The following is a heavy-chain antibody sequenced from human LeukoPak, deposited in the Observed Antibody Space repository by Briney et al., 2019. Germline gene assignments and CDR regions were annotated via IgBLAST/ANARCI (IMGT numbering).Heavy chain of an antibody. D-gene: IGHD6-13*01. CDR1: AFTFSNYA. Sequence: GGSLRLSCAASAFTFSNYAMTWVRQAPGKGLEWVSTVSYAGSSTYYADSVRGRFTISRDNSKNTLFLHMDSLRAEDTAVYYCAKDKYSPVRSMSEAAYYFDFWGPGTLVSVSS. CDR2: VSYAGSST. V-gene: IGHV3-23*01. CDR3: AKDKYSPVRSMSEAAYYFDF. J-gene: IGHJ4*02.